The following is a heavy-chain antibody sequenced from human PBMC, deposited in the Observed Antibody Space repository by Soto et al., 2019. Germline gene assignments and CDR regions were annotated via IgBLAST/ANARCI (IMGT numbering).Heavy chain of an antibody. CDR2: ISYDGSNK. D-gene: IGHD1-1*01. CDR3: AGEENCAYFDS. CDR1: GFTSSTYA. V-gene: IGHV3-30*04. Sequence: QVQLVESGGGVVQPGRSLRLSCAASGFTSSTYAMHWVRQAPGKGLEWVALISYDGSNKNYADTVKARFTISRDTSKSTLYLQINSLRPEDTAVYYCAGEENCAYFDSWGQETLVTVSS. J-gene: IGHJ4*02.